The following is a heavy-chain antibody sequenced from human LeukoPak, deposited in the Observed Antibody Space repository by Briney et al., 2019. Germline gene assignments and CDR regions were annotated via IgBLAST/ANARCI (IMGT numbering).Heavy chain of an antibody. Sequence: ASVKVSCKASGYTFTSYYMHRVRQAPGQGLEWMGIINPSGGSTSYAQKFQGRVTMTRDMSTSTVYMELSSLRSEDTAVYYCARDHIAAAPPSVGSDYWGQGTLVTVSS. CDR1: GYTFTSYY. CDR2: INPSGGST. D-gene: IGHD6-25*01. J-gene: IGHJ4*02. V-gene: IGHV1-46*01. CDR3: ARDHIAAAPPSVGSDY.